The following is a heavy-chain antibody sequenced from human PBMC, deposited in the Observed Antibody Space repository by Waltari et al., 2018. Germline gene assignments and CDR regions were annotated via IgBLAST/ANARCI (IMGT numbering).Heavy chain of an antibody. CDR1: GFNLANSG. J-gene: IGHJ4*02. CDR2: ILHDGSSE. Sequence: QVQLVQSGGGVVQPGTSLRLSCAGSGFNLANSGMHWVRQGPGKGLEWVAVILHDGSSEYYSDSVKGRFTISRDIAKNTVYMQMDGLRLDDTAFYYCARRGSENWGQGVLVTVSS. D-gene: IGHD3-16*01. V-gene: IGHV3-33*08. CDR3: ARRGSEN.